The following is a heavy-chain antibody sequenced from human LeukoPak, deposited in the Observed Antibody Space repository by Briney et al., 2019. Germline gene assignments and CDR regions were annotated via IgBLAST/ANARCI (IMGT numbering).Heavy chain of an antibody. CDR3: ARGRYSSSWYYYYGMDV. CDR2: ISHSGST. CDR1: GWSFSGNY. D-gene: IGHD6-13*01. J-gene: IGHJ6*04. Sequence: PSESLCLSCAVSGWSFSGNYWSWIRQPPGKGLEWIWEISHSGSTNYNPSLKSRVTISVDTSKNQFSLKLSSVTAADTTVYYCARGRYSSSWYYYYGMDVWGKGTTVTDSS. V-gene: IGHV4-34*01.